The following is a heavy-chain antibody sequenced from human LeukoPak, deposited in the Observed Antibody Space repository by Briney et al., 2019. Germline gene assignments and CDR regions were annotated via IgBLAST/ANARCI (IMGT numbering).Heavy chain of an antibody. J-gene: IGHJ5*02. D-gene: IGHD3-3*01. CDR2: INPNSGGT. CDR3: ARDRSVLDPRFQVRGLDP. V-gene: IGHV1-2*02. CDR1: GYTFTGYY. Sequence: ASVKVSCKASGYTFTGYYMHWVRQAPGQGLEWMGWINPNSGGTNYAQMFQDRVSMTRDTSMKTAYMELSSLRSDDSAVYYCARDRSVLDPRFQVRGLDPWGQGTLVTVSS.